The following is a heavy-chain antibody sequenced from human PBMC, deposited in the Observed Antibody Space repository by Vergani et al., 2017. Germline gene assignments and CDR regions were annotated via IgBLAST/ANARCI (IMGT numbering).Heavy chain of an antibody. Sequence: QVQLVQSGAEVKKPGSSVKVSCKASGGTFSSYAISWVRQAPGHGLEWMGRIIPILGIANYAQKFQGRVTITADKSTSTAYMELSSLRSEDTAVYYCARDRFRQWLVTPNWFDPWGQGTLVTVSS. CDR3: ARDRFRQWLVTPNWFDP. J-gene: IGHJ5*02. D-gene: IGHD6-19*01. CDR1: GGTFSSYA. CDR2: IIPILGIA. V-gene: IGHV1-69*04.